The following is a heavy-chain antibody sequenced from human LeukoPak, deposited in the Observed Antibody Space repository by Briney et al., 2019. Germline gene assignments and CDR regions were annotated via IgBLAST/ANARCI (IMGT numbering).Heavy chain of an antibody. J-gene: IGHJ6*03. CDR3: ARERYYYYMDV. CDR1: GFTFGDYA. Sequence: GGSLRLSCTASGFTFGDYAMTWVRQAPGKGLEWVSGINWNGGSTGYADSVKGRFTISRDNAKNSLYLQMNSLRAEDTALYYCARERYYYYMDVWGKGTTVTVSS. V-gene: IGHV3-20*04. CDR2: INWNGGST.